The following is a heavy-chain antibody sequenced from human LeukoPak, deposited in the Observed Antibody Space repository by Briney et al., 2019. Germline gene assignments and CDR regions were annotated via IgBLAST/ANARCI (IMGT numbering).Heavy chain of an antibody. V-gene: IGHV3-21*01. CDR1: GFTFDDYA. CDR3: ARRGYHDYSGFDY. D-gene: IGHD1-26*01. Sequence: PGRSLRLSCAASGFTFDDYAMHWVRQAPGKGLEWVSSISGSSSDIYYADSVKGRFTISRDNSKNSLYLQMKSLRAEDTALYYCARRGYHDYSGFDYWGQGTLVTVSS. J-gene: IGHJ4*02. CDR2: ISGSSSDI.